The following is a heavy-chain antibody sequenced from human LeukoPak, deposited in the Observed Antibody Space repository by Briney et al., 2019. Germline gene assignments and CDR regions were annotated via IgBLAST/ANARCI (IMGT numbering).Heavy chain of an antibody. D-gene: IGHD3-10*01. Sequence: ASVKVSCKASGYTFTSYGISWVRQAPGQGLEWMGWISAYNGNTNYAQKLQGRVTMTTDTSTSTAYMELRSLRSDDTAVYYCARVNMVREVIILYYYYGMDVWGQGTTVTVSS. CDR2: ISAYNGNT. V-gene: IGHV1-18*01. CDR1: GYTFTSYG. CDR3: ARVNMVREVIILYYYYGMDV. J-gene: IGHJ6*02.